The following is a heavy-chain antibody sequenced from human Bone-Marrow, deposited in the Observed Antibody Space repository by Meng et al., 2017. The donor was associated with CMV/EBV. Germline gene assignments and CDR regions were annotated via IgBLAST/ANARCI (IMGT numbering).Heavy chain of an antibody. V-gene: IGHV5-51*01. CDR3: ARLFSPTAVPAAMRSLRYYYYYYGMDV. CDR2: IYPGDSDT. CDR1: GSRLTGYL. J-gene: IGHJ6*02. Sequence: GASLNLHLKGAGSRLTGYLNGWLCRMPGKGLAWMGIIYPGDSDTRYSPSFHGQVTISADKSISTAYLQWSSLKASDTAMYYCARLFSPTAVPAAMRSLRYYYYYYGMDVWGQGTTVTVSS. D-gene: IGHD2-2*01.